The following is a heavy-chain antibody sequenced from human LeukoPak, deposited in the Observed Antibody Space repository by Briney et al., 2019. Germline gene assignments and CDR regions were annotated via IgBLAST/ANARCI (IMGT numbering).Heavy chain of an antibody. D-gene: IGHD3-10*01. V-gene: IGHV3-15*04. CDR3: TTELWFGELLLGY. Sequence: PGGSLRLSCAASGFTLSKAWMSWVRQAPGKGLEWIGRSESRSDGGATVLAAPVKGRFTISRDDSKKMLYLQMNRLKSDDTAVYYCTTELWFGELLLGYWGQGALVTVSS. CDR2: SESRSDGGAT. J-gene: IGHJ4*02. CDR1: GFTLSKAW.